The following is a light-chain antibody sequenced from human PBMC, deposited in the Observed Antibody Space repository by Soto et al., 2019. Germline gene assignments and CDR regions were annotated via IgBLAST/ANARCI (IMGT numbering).Light chain of an antibody. CDR2: GAS. V-gene: IGKV3-20*01. J-gene: IGKJ4*01. Sequence: EIVLTQSPGTLSLSPGERATLSCRASQSVSGRYLAWYQQKPGQAPRLLIYGASNRATGIPDRFSGSGSGTDFTLTISRLEPEDFAVYYCQQYDNSPLTFGGGTKVEIK. CDR1: QSVSGRY. CDR3: QQYDNSPLT.